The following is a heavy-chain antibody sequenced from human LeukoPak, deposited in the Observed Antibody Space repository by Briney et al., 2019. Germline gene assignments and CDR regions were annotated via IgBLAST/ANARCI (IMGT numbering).Heavy chain of an antibody. D-gene: IGHD6-13*01. CDR2: INPNNGGT. V-gene: IGHV1-2*02. J-gene: IGHJ4*02. CDR1: GYTFTGYY. Sequence: ASVKVSCKAAGYTFTGYYMHWVRQAPGQGLEWMGGINPNNGGTSYAQKFQGRVTMTRDTSITTAYMELPSLTSDDTAVYYCARGYSSPVPNFDYWGQGTLVTVSS. CDR3: ARGYSSPVPNFDY.